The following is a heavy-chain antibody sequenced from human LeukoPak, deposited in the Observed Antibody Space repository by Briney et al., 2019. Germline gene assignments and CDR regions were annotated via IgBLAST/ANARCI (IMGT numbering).Heavy chain of an antibody. CDR1: GGTFSSYA. D-gene: IGHD6-6*01. V-gene: IGHV1-69*05. Sequence: ASVKVSCKASGGTFSSYAISWVRQAPGQGLEWMGGIIPIFGTANYAQKFQGRVTITTDESTSTAYMELSSLRSEDTAVYYCARSPVIAARPRGDYYYYYMDVWGKGTTVTVSS. CDR2: IIPIFGTA. J-gene: IGHJ6*03. CDR3: ARSPVIAARPRGDYYYYYMDV.